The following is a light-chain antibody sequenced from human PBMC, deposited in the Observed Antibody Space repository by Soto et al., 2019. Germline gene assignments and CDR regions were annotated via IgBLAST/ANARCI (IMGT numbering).Light chain of an antibody. V-gene: IGKV3-11*01. CDR1: QSVSSY. Sequence: EIVLPLYPGTLSLSPGERSTLSCRASQSVSSYLAWYQQKPGQAPRLLIYGASNRATGIPARFSGSGSGTDFTLTISSLEPEDFAVYYCQQRSNLPWTFGQGTKVDIK. CDR3: QQRSNLPWT. CDR2: GAS. J-gene: IGKJ1*01.